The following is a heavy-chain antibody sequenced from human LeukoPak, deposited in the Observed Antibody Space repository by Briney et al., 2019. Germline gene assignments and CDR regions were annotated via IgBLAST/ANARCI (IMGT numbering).Heavy chain of an antibody. CDR1: GFTFSVYY. CDR2: INHSGST. J-gene: IGHJ3*02. D-gene: IGHD6-6*01. V-gene: IGHV4-34*01. Sequence: PGGSLRLSCAASGFTFSVYYMTWIRQPPGKGLEWIGEINHSGSTNYNPSLKSRVTISVDTSKNQFSLKLSSVTAADTAVYYCARDSTPDGQKRGIAARDAFDIWGQGTMVTVSS. CDR3: ARDSTPDGQKRGIAARDAFDI.